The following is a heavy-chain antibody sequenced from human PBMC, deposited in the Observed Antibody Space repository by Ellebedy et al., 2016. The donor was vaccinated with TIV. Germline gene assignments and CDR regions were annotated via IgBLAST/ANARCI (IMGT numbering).Heavy chain of an antibody. J-gene: IGHJ6*02. Sequence: LRLSCAISGGSVSSNSASWNWIRQSPSGGLEWLGRTYYRSKWYNDYAVSVRGRITINPDTTKNQFSLQLNSVSPEETAVYYCARTRGAYGLDVWGQGTTVTVSS. D-gene: IGHD1-26*01. CDR1: GGSVSSNSAS. CDR2: TYYRSKWYN. CDR3: ARTRGAYGLDV. V-gene: IGHV6-1*01.